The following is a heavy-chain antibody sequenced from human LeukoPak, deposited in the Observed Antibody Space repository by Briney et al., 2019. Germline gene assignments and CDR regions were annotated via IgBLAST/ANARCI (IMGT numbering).Heavy chain of an antibody. CDR3: ARGVLYCSGGSCYSGTFDY. CDR1: GYTFTTYG. J-gene: IGHJ4*02. CDR2: ISPYNGHT. D-gene: IGHD2-15*01. V-gene: IGHV1-18*01. Sequence: GASVKVSCKASGYTFTTYGINWVRQAPGQGLEWMGWISPYNGHTNYAQKLQGRVTMTTDTSTSTAYMELRSLRSDDTAVYYCARGVLYCSGGSCYSGTFDYWGQGTLVTVSS.